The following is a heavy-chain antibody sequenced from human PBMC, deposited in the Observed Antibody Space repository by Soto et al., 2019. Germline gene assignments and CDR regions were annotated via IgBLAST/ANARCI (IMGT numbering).Heavy chain of an antibody. CDR3: ARAQNCARV. Sequence: EVQLVESGGGLVQAGGSLRLSCAASGFTFSTYWLSWVRQAPGKGLEWVASINQDGSEKFSVDYVTGRFTISRDNAKNSLCLQMNCLRDEDTAVYYCARAQNCARVWGQGTTVTVFS. J-gene: IGHJ6*02. D-gene: IGHD2-21*01. V-gene: IGHV3-7*05. CDR1: GFTFSTYW. CDR2: INQDGSEK.